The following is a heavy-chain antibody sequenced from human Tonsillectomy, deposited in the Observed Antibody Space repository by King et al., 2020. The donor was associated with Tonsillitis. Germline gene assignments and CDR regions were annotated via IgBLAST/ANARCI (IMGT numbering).Heavy chain of an antibody. CDR1: GFTFSSYW. CDR3: ARGYTDGDTDAFDF. Sequence: EVQLVESGGGLVQPGGSLRLSCAASGFTFSSYWMHWVRQAPGKGLVWVSRINSDGSSTSYADSVKGRFTISRDNTKNTLYLQMNSLRAEDTAVYYCARGYTDGDTDAFDFWGQGTMVTVSS. J-gene: IGHJ3*01. D-gene: IGHD5-18*01. V-gene: IGHV3-74*01. CDR2: INSDGSST.